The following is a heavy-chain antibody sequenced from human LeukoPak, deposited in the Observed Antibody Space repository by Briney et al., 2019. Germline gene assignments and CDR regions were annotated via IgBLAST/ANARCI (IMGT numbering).Heavy chain of an antibody. CDR1: GYTFTGYY. CDR3: ARDSGFGELSVDY. J-gene: IGHJ4*02. D-gene: IGHD3-10*01. CDR2: INPNSGGT. V-gene: IGHV1-2*02. Sequence: WASVKVSCKASGYTFTGYYMHWVRQAPGQGLEWMGWINPNSGGTNYAQKFQGRVTMTRDTSISTAYMELSRLRSDDTAVYYCARDSGFGELSVDYWGQGTLVTVSS.